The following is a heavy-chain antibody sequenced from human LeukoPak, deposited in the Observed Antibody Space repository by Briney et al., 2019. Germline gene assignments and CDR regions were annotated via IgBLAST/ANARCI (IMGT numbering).Heavy chain of an antibody. Sequence: PSETLSLTCAVYGGSFSGYYWSWIRQPPGKGLEWIGEINHSGSTNYNPSLKSRVTMSVDTSKNQFSLKLSSVTAADTAVYYCARGLPISGSYYDYFDYWGQGTLVTVSS. CDR1: GGSFSGYY. CDR3: ARGLPISGSYYDYFDY. CDR2: INHSGST. J-gene: IGHJ4*02. V-gene: IGHV4-34*01. D-gene: IGHD1-26*01.